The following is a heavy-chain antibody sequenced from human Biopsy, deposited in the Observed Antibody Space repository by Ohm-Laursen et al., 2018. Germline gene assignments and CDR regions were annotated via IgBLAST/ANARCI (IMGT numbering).Heavy chain of an antibody. CDR2: ISYTGYT. CDR3: ARGSNDFGGLYFPR. V-gene: IGHV4-59*11. CDR1: GGSFTGHY. Sequence: SDTLSLTCPVSGGSFTGHYWSWIRQPPGKGLEWIGHISYTGYTSYNASLKSRVTISVDTSRNHFPLRLSSLTAADTAVYYCARGSNDFGGLYFPRWGQGTLLTVSS. D-gene: IGHD4-23*01. J-gene: IGHJ4*02.